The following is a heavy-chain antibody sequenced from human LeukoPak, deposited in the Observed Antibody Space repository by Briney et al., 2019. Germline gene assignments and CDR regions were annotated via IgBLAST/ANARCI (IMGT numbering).Heavy chain of an antibody. V-gene: IGHV3-23*01. CDR2: ISGSGGST. CDR1: GFTFSSYA. J-gene: IGHJ4*02. CDR3: ARAGRRDGYSLAY. Sequence: PGGSLRLSCAASGFTFSSYAMSWVRQAPGKGLEWVSAISGSGGSTYYADSVKGRFTISRDNSKNTLYLQMNSLRAEDTAVYYCARAGRRDGYSLAYWGQGTLVTVSS. D-gene: IGHD5-24*01.